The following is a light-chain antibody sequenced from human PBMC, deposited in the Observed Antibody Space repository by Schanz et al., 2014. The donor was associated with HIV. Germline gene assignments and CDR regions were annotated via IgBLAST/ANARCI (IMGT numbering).Light chain of an antibody. CDR1: QSISSY. Sequence: DIQMTQSPSSLSASVGDRVTITCRASQSISSYLNWYQQKPGKAPKLLIYAASTLQSGVPSSFSGTGSGTDFTLTISSLQPEDFATYYCQQLKSYPLSFGGGTKVEIK. CDR3: QQLKSYPLS. J-gene: IGKJ4*01. CDR2: AAS. V-gene: IGKV1-39*01.